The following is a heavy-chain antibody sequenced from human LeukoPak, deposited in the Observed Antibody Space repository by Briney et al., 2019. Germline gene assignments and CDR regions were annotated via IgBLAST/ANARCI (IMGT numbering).Heavy chain of an antibody. D-gene: IGHD3-16*01. Sequence: GGSLRLSCVASGYIFSNYWMNWVRQAPGKGLEWVANIKQDGSEKYYVDSVKGRFTISRDNAKNSLYLQMNSLRAVDTAVYYCARGGRHWGQGTLVTVSS. J-gene: IGHJ4*02. CDR1: GYIFSNYW. CDR2: IKQDGSEK. CDR3: ARGGRH. V-gene: IGHV3-7*01.